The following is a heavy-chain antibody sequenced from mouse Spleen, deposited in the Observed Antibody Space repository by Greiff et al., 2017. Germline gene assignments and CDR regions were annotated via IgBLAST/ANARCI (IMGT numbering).Heavy chain of an antibody. CDR1: GYTFTDYY. J-gene: IGHJ3*01. CDR2: INPNNGGT. Sequence: VQLQQSGPELVKPGASVKISCKASGYTFTDYYMNWVKQSHGKSLEWIGDINPNNGGTSYNQKFKGKATLTVDKSSSTAYMELRSLTSEDSAVYYCARGYYDSFAYWGQGTLVTVSA. D-gene: IGHD2-4*01. V-gene: IGHV1-26*01. CDR3: ARGYYDSFAY.